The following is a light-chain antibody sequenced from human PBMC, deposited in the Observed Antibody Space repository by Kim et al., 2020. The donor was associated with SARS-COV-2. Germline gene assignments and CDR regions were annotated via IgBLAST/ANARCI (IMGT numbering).Light chain of an antibody. Sequence: SPGERVTRSCRASQSVKNNLAWYQQRPGQAPRLLIYGASTRATDISARFIGSGSGTEFTLTIRSLQSEDLAVYYCQQYNDWPLLTFGGGTKVDIK. J-gene: IGKJ4*01. V-gene: IGKV3-15*01. CDR1: QSVKNN. CDR2: GAS. CDR3: QQYNDWPLLT.